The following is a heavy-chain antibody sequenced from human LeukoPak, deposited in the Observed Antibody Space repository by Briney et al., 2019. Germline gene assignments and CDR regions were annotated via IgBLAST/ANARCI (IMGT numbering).Heavy chain of an antibody. D-gene: IGHD5-18*01. V-gene: IGHV4-34*01. Sequence: SETLSLTCAVYGGSFSGYYWSWIRQPPGKGLEWIGEINHSGSTNYNPSLKSRVTISVDTSKNQFSLKLSSVTAADTAVYYCARASVDAAMVTGLDYYYMDVWGKGTTATVSS. CDR3: ARASVDAAMVTGLDYYYMDV. CDR1: GGSFSGYY. J-gene: IGHJ6*03. CDR2: INHSGST.